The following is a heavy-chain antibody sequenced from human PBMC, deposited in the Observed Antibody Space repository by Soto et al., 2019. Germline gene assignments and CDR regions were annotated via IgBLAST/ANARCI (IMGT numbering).Heavy chain of an antibody. D-gene: IGHD3-22*01. V-gene: IGHV3-7*01. J-gene: IGHJ4*02. CDR1: GFTFSSYW. Sequence: PGGSLRLSCAASGFTFSSYWMSWVRQAPGKGLEWVASIKQDGSEKYYVDSVKGRFTISRDNAKNSLYLQMNRLRAEDTAVYYCARGGSLWLFHDRFDYWGQGTLVTVSS. CDR3: ARGGSLWLFHDRFDY. CDR2: IKQDGSEK.